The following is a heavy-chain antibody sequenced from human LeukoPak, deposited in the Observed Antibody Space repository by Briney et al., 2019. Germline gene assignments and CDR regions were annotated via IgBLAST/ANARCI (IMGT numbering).Heavy chain of an antibody. Sequence: GASVKVSCKASGYTFTSYAMNWVRQAPGQGLEWMGWINTNTGNPTYAQGFTGRFVFSLDTSVSTAYLQISSLKAEDTAVYYCARGASSSWNPSGLDWRPKVKWYFDLWGRGTLVTVSS. V-gene: IGHV7-4-1*02. CDR1: GYTFTSYA. J-gene: IGHJ2*01. D-gene: IGHD6-13*01. CDR3: ARGASSSWNPSGLDWRPKVKWYFDL. CDR2: INTNTGNP.